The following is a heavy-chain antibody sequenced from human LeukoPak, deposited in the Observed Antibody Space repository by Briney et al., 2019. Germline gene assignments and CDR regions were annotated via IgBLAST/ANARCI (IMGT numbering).Heavy chain of an antibody. Sequence: SQTLSPTCAISGDSVSSNSAAWNWIRQSPSRGLEWLGRTYYRSKWYNDYAVSVKGRITINPDTSKNQFSLQLNSVTPEDTAVYYCARSPGYSSGWYPGWFDPWGQGTLVTVSS. CDR2: TYYRSKWYN. CDR1: GDSVSSNSAA. D-gene: IGHD6-19*01. V-gene: IGHV6-1*01. J-gene: IGHJ5*02. CDR3: ARSPGYSSGWYPGWFDP.